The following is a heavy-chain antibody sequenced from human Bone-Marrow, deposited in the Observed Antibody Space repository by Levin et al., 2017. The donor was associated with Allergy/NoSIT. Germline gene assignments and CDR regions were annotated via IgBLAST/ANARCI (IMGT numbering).Heavy chain of an antibody. CDR2: IVPIFGTA. Sequence: PVASVKVSCKAFGGTFKTYGVSWVRQSPGQGLQWVGGIVPIFGTAIYAQEFQGRVTITADESTSTGYMDLTGLRSEDTALYYCARDRGSYRNNYFDAWGQGTLVTVTS. CDR1: GGTFKTYG. J-gene: IGHJ5*02. V-gene: IGHV1-69*13. CDR3: ARDRGSYRNNYFDA. D-gene: IGHD3-16*01.